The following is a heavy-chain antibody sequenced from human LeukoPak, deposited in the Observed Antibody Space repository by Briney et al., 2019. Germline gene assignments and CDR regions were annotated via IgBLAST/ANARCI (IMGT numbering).Heavy chain of an antibody. Sequence: GGSLRLSCAASGFTFSSYEMNWVRQARGKGLEWVSYISSSGSTIYYADSVKGRFTISRDNVKNSLYLLMNSLRAEDTAVYYCAELGITMIGGVWGKGTTVTISS. V-gene: IGHV3-48*03. D-gene: IGHD3-10*02. CDR1: GFTFSSYE. J-gene: IGHJ6*04. CDR2: ISSSGSTI. CDR3: AELGITMIGGV.